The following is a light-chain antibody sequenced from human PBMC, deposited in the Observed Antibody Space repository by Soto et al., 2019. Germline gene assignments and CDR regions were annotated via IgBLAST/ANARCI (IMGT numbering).Light chain of an antibody. CDR1: QSVSSS. J-gene: IGKJ3*01. Sequence: EIVMTQSPATLSVSPGERVTLSCRASQSVSSSLAWYQQKPGQAPRLLIYGASTRATGIPARFSGSASGTEFTLTISSLQSEDFAVYYCQQYNNWHPFTFGTGTKVDIK. CDR3: QQYNNWHPFT. CDR2: GAS. V-gene: IGKV3-15*01.